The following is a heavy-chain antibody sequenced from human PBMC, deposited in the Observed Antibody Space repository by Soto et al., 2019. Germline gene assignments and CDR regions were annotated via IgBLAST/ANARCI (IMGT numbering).Heavy chain of an antibody. CDR2: IIPILDIP. J-gene: IGHJ6*02. D-gene: IGHD2-15*01. V-gene: IGHV1-69*02. Sequence: QVQLVQSGAEVKKPGSSVKVSCKASGGTFSRYTISWVRQAPGQGLEWMGRIIPILDIPNYAQNFQGRVTLTADKSPSTAYMLLSSLGSDDTAVYYCASHFTGVLVLGASPPGGDNYGWDVWGQGTTVTVSS. CDR3: ASHFTGVLVLGASPPGGDNYGWDV. CDR1: GGTFSRYT.